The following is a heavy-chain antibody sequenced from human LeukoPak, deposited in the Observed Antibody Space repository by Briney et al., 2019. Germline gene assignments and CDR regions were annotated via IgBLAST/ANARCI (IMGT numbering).Heavy chain of an antibody. CDR3: AIDLAEYDDSGLDY. J-gene: IGHJ4*02. D-gene: IGHD3-22*01. V-gene: IGHV3-33*01. Sequence: PGGPLRLSCAASGFTFSSYGMHWVRQAPGKGLEWVAVIWYHGRKEYYADSVKGRFTISRDNSKNTLYLQMNSLRVEDTAVYYCAIDLAEYDDSGLDYWGQGTLVTVSS. CDR2: IWYHGRKE. CDR1: GFTFSSYG.